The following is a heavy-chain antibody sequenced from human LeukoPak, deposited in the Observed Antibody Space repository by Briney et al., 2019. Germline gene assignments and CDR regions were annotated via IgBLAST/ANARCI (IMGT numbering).Heavy chain of an antibody. V-gene: IGHV4-59*01. CDR1: GGSISSYY. D-gene: IGHD2-2*01. J-gene: IGHJ5*02. CDR3: ANVPKAGTQPTS. Sequence: SETLSLTCTVSGGSISSYYWSWIRQPPGKGLEWIGYIYYSGSTNYNPSLKSRVTISVDTSKNQFSLKLSSVTAADTAVYYCANVPKAGTQPTSWGQGTLVTVSS. CDR2: IYYSGST.